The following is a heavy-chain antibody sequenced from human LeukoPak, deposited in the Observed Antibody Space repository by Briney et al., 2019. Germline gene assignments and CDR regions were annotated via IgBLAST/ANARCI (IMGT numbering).Heavy chain of an antibody. D-gene: IGHD6-19*01. Sequence: ASVKVSCKASGYTFSNNYMHWVRQAPGQGLEWMGIINPSGGSSSYAQKFQGRVTMTRDTSTSTVYMELSSLRSEDTAVYYCARDDPSGWSVAFDYWGQGTLVTVSS. CDR1: GYTFSNNY. J-gene: IGHJ4*02. V-gene: IGHV1-46*01. CDR2: INPSGGSS. CDR3: ARDDPSGWSVAFDY.